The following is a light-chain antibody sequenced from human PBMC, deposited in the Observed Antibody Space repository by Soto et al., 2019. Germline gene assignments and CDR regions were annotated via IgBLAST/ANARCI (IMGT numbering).Light chain of an antibody. Sequence: EIVMTQSPATLCVSPGERATLSCRASQSVSSSYLAWYQQRPGQAPRLLIYGASSRATGIPDRFSGSGSGTDFTLTISRLEAEDFAVYYCQQYGSSSWTFGQGTKVDI. CDR1: QSVSSSY. V-gene: IGKV3-20*01. CDR2: GAS. J-gene: IGKJ1*01. CDR3: QQYGSSSWT.